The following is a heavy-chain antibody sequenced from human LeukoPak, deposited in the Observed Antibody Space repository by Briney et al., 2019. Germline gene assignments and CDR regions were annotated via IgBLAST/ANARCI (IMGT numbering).Heavy chain of an antibody. Sequence: GGSLRLSCAASGFTFSSYEMNWVRQAPGKGLKWVSYISSSGSTIYYADSVKGRFTISRDNAKNSLYLQMNSLRAEDTAVYYCARVPPVATSYFDYWGQGTLVTVSS. V-gene: IGHV3-48*03. D-gene: IGHD5-12*01. CDR2: ISSSGSTI. J-gene: IGHJ4*02. CDR1: GFTFSSYE. CDR3: ARVPPVATSYFDY.